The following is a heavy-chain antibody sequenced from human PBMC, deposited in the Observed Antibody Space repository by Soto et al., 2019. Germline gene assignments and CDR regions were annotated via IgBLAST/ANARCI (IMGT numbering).Heavy chain of an antibody. J-gene: IGHJ4*02. D-gene: IGHD3-10*01. CDR1: GYSFTSYW. V-gene: IGHV5-51*01. CDR2: IYPGDSDT. CDR3: ARHPSYYYGSGSPSFDY. Sequence: GESLKISCKGSGYSFTSYWIGWVRQMPGKGLEWMGIIYPGDSDTRYSPSFQGQVTISADKSISTAYLQWSSLKASDTAMYYCARHPSYYYGSGSPSFDYWGQGTLVTVSS.